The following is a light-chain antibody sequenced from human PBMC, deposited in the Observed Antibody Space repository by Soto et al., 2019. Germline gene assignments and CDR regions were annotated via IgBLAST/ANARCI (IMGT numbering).Light chain of an antibody. CDR2: EVT. V-gene: IGLV2-8*01. J-gene: IGLJ2*01. Sequence: QSVLTQPPSASGSPGQSVTISCTGTSSDIGAYDYVSWYQQHPGQAPKLILYEVTKRPSGVPDRFSGSKSGNTASLTVSGLQTEDEADYHCSSFAGSSNYLIFGGGTQLTVL. CDR1: SSDIGAYDY. CDR3: SSFAGSSNYLI.